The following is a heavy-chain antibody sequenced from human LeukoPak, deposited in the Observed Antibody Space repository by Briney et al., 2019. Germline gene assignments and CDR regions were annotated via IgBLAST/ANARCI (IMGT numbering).Heavy chain of an antibody. D-gene: IGHD3-16*02. CDR3: ARYAEGYYDYVWGSYRHLGGHFDN. V-gene: IGHV3-23*01. CDR2: ISGSGGST. CDR1: GFTFSSYA. J-gene: IGHJ4*02. Sequence: GGSLRLSCAASGFTFSSYAMSWVRQAPGKGLEWVSAISGSGGSTYYADSVKGRFTISRDNSKNTLYLQMNSLRAEDTAVYYCARYAEGYYDYVWGSYRHLGGHFDNWGQGTLVTVSS.